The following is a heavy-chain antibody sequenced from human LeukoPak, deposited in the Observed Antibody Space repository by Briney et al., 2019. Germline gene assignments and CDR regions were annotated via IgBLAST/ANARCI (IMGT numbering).Heavy chain of an antibody. J-gene: IGHJ1*01. CDR2: INPNSGGT. CDR1: GYTFTGYY. Sequence: ASVKVSCKASGYTFTGYYTHWVRQAPGQGLEWMGWINPNSGGTNYAQKFQGRVTMTRDTSISTAYMELSRLRSDDTAVYYCAAVYLNYDILTGYYSAEYFQHWGQGTLVTVSS. CDR3: AAVYLNYDILTGYYSAEYFQH. D-gene: IGHD3-9*01. V-gene: IGHV1-2*02.